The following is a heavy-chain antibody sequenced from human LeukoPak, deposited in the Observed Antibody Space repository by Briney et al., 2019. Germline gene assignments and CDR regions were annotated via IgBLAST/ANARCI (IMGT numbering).Heavy chain of an antibody. CDR3: ARGGSRGMDV. J-gene: IGHJ6*02. CDR1: GGSISSGGYS. D-gene: IGHD5-12*01. Sequence: SETLSFTCTVSGGSISSGGYSWSWIRQHPGKGLEWIGYIYYSGSTYYNPSLKSRVTISVDTSKNQFSLKLSSVTAADTAVYYCARGGSRGMDVWGQGTTVTVSS. CDR2: IYYSGST. V-gene: IGHV4-31*03.